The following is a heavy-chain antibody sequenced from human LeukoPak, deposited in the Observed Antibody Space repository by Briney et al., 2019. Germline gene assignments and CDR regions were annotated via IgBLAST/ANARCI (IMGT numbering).Heavy chain of an antibody. V-gene: IGHV1-18*01. Sequence: VASVKVSCEASGYTFTSYGISWVRQAPGQGLEWMGWISAYNGNTNYAQKLQGRVTMTTDTSTSTAYMELRSLRSDDTAVYYCARDSVVVVPAAIGPWGQGTLVTVSS. D-gene: IGHD2-2*01. CDR3: ARDSVVVVPAAIGP. CDR2: ISAYNGNT. CDR1: GYTFTSYG. J-gene: IGHJ5*02.